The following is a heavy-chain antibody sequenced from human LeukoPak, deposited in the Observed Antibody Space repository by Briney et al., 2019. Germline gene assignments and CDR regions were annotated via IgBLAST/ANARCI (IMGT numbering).Heavy chain of an antibody. J-gene: IGHJ4*02. CDR2: ISGSGSST. D-gene: IGHD3-22*01. CDR3: AEPEGYSSGYNRFDF. V-gene: IGHV3-23*01. Sequence: GSLRLSCAASGFTFSDYAMSWVRQAPGKGLEWVSVISGSGSSTFYADSVKGRFTISRDNSKNTLDLQMNNLRAEDTAVYYCAEPEGYSSGYNRFDFWGQGTLVTVSS. CDR1: GFTFSDYA.